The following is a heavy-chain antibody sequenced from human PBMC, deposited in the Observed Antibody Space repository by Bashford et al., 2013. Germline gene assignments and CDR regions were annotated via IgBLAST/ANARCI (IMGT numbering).Heavy chain of an antibody. CDR2: VYYSWEH. D-gene: IGHD1-26*01. CDR1: GWLRQQWELY. CDR3: ARYLRDSGTYYLDY. V-gene: IGHV4-61*01. J-gene: IGHJ4*02. Sequence: TVSGWLRQQWELYWSWIRQPPGKGLEWIGYVYYSWEHQLQPLPQESSRHGQWDTSQEPVLPEVELCDPRADTAVYYCARYLRDSGTYYLDYWGQGTLVTVSS.